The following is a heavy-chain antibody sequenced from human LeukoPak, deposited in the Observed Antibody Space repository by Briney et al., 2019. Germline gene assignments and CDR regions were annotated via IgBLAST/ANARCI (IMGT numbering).Heavy chain of an antibody. V-gene: IGHV3-21*01. CDR1: GFTFSSYS. D-gene: IGHD3-22*01. CDR2: ISSSSSYI. CDR3: ARWPYYYDSSGYLDY. J-gene: IGHJ4*02. Sequence: GSLRLSCAASGFTFSSYSMNWVRQAPGKGLEWVSSISSSSSYIYYADSVKGRFTISRDNAKNSLYLQMNSLRAEDTAVCYCARWPYYYDSSGYLDYWGQGTLVTVSS.